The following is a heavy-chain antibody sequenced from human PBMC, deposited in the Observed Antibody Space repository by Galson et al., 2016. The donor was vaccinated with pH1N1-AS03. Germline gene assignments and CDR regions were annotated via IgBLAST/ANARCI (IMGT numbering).Heavy chain of an antibody. CDR3: VKGGTNFDS. V-gene: IGHV3-7*01. CDR1: GFTFSSSW. D-gene: IGHD1-26*01. Sequence: SLRLSCAASGFTFSSSWMSWVRQAPGKGLEWVANIRPDGSDKYYVDSVRGRFTISRDNAKNSLYLQMNSLRAEDTAVYYCVKGGTNFDSWGQGTLVTVSS. CDR2: IRPDGSDK. J-gene: IGHJ4*02.